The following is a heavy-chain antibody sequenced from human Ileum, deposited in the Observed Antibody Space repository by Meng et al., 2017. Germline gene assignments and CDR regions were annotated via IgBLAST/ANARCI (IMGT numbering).Heavy chain of an antibody. V-gene: IGHV1-18*01. CDR2: INTDTGKT. D-gene: IGHD2-21*02. CDR3: ARKACVGDCYRLAP. J-gene: IGHJ5*02. Sequence: LVHPGTEWQYVGATVHVSGKASGYTFATFGITWVRQAPGQGLEWMGWINTDTGKTNYAQKLQDRVTMTTDRSTSTAYMELRSLISDDTAMYYCARKACVGDCYRLAPWGQGTLVTVSS. CDR1: GYTFATFG.